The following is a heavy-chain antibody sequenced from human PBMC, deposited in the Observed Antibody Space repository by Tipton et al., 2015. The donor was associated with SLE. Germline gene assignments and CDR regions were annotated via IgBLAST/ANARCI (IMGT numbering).Heavy chain of an antibody. CDR3: ARANSRLTGGRFWYFDL. J-gene: IGHJ2*01. Sequence: QVQLVQSGAEVKKPGASVKVSCKASGYTFSSYDISWVRQAPGQGLEWMGWISAYNGNTNYAQKLQGRVTMTTDTSTSTDYMELRSLRSDDTAVYYCARANSRLTGGRFWYFDLWGRGTLVTVSS. D-gene: IGHD7-27*01. CDR1: GYTFSSYD. CDR2: ISAYNGNT. V-gene: IGHV1-18*01.